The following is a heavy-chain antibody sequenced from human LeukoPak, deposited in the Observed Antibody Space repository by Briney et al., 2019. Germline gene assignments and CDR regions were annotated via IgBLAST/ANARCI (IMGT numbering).Heavy chain of an antibody. CDR1: GFTFSSYS. CDR2: ISSSSSYI. J-gene: IGHJ3*02. CDR3: ARLVAGYDAFDI. V-gene: IGHV3-21*01. Sequence: PGGSLRLSCAASGFTFSSYSMNWVRQAPGKGLEWVSSISSSSSYIYYADSVKGRFTISRDNAKNSLYLQMNSLRAEDTAVYYCARLVAGYDAFDIWGQGTMVTVSS. D-gene: IGHD6-19*01.